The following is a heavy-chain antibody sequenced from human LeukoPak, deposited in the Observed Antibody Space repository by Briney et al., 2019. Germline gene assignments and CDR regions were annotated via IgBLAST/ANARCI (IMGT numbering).Heavy chain of an antibody. D-gene: IGHD3-16*01. CDR3: ARESSYAEQGPHFDY. Sequence: ASVKVSCKASGYTFTGYYMHWVRQAPGQGLEWMGRINPNSGGTNYAQKFQGRVTMTRDTSISTAYMELSRLRSDDTAVYYCARESSYAEQGPHFDYWGQGTLVTVSS. CDR1: GYTFTGYY. CDR2: INPNSGGT. V-gene: IGHV1-2*06. J-gene: IGHJ4*02.